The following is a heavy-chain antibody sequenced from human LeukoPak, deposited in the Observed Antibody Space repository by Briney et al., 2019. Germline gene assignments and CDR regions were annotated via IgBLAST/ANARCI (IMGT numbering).Heavy chain of an antibody. CDR3: ARDELYSSGRPGDY. V-gene: IGHV3-48*02. D-gene: IGHD6-19*01. J-gene: IGHJ4*02. CDR1: GFPFSSHV. CDR2: INYNGEAI. Sequence: GGSLRLSCAASGFPFSSHVLSWVRQAPGKGLEWVAYINYNGEAIYYPDFVKGRFIISRDNAKNSLFLQMNDLRDEDTAVYYCARDELYSSGRPGDYWGQGTLVTVSS.